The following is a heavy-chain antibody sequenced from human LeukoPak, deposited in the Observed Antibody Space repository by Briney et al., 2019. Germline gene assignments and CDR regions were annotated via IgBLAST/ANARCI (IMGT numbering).Heavy chain of an antibody. CDR1: GCTFTSYD. CDR3: ARRRSGSYYKNWFDP. Sequence: ASVKVSCKASGCTFTSYDINWVRQATGQGLEWMGWMNPNSGNTGYAQKFQGRVTMTRNTSISTAYMELSSLRSEDTAVYYCARRRSGSYYKNWFDPWGQGTLVTVSS. V-gene: IGHV1-8*01. CDR2: MNPNSGNT. J-gene: IGHJ5*02. D-gene: IGHD3-10*01.